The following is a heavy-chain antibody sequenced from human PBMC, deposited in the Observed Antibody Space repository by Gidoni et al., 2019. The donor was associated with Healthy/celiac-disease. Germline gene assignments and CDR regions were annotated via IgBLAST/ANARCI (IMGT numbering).Heavy chain of an antibody. V-gene: IGHV3-30*03. Sequence: QVQLVESGGGVVQPGRSLRLSCAASGFTFSSYGMHWVRQAPGKGLEWVAVISYDGSNKYYADSVKGRFTISRDNSKNTLYLQMNSLRAEDTAVYYCAPRGTYYDILTGTPGLFDYWGQGTLVTVSS. D-gene: IGHD3-9*01. CDR1: GFTFSSYG. CDR3: APRGTYYDILTGTPGLFDY. J-gene: IGHJ4*02. CDR2: ISYDGSNK.